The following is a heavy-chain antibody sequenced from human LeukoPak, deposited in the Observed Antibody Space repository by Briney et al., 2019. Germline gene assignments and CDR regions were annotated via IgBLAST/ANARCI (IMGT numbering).Heavy chain of an antibody. J-gene: IGHJ4*02. CDR2: IIPIFGTA. Sequence: ASVKVSCKASGGTFSSYAISWVRQAPGQGREWMGGIIPIFGTANYAQKFQGRVTITTDESTSTAYMELSSLRSEDTAVYYCARGGVDDCSSTSCYVPFDYWGQGTLVTVSS. V-gene: IGHV1-69*05. D-gene: IGHD2-2*01. CDR1: GGTFSSYA. CDR3: ARGGVDDCSSTSCYVPFDY.